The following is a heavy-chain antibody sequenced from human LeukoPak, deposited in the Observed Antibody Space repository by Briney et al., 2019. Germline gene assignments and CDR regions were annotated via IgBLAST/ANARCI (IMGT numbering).Heavy chain of an antibody. V-gene: IGHV3-66*01. CDR1: GLTVSSNY. D-gene: IGHD1-26*01. Sequence: PGGSLRLSCAASGLTVSSNYMNWVRQAPGKGLEGVSVIYSGGSTYYADSVKGRFTISRDNSKNTLYLQMSSLRAEDTAVYYCAKVAEVGATGYYYYMDVWGKGTTVTISS. J-gene: IGHJ6*03. CDR2: IYSGGST. CDR3: AKVAEVGATGYYYYMDV.